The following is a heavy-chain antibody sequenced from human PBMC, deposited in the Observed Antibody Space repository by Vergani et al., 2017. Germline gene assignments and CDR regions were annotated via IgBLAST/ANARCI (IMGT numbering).Heavy chain of an antibody. CDR1: GGTFSSYT. Sequence: QVQLVQSGAEVKKPGSSVKVSCKASGGTFSSYTISWVRQAPGQGLEWMGRIIPILGIANYAQKFQGRVTITADKSTSTAYMELSSLRSEDTAVYYCARALGGIVVVTACDYWGQGTLVTVSS. D-gene: IGHD2-21*02. CDR3: ARALGGIVVVTACDY. V-gene: IGHV1-69*02. J-gene: IGHJ4*02. CDR2: IIPILGIA.